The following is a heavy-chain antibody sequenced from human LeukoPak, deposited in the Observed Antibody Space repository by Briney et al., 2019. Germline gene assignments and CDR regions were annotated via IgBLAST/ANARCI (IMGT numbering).Heavy chain of an antibody. V-gene: IGHV3-9*01. Sequence: GGSLRLSCAASGFTFDDYAMHWVRQAPGKGLEWVSGISWNSGSIGYADSVKGRFTISRDNAKNSLYLQMNSLRAEDTALYYCAKGIYGSGSEAYDYWGQGTLVTVSS. CDR1: GFTFDDYA. CDR3: AKGIYGSGSEAYDY. J-gene: IGHJ4*02. D-gene: IGHD3-10*01. CDR2: ISWNSGSI.